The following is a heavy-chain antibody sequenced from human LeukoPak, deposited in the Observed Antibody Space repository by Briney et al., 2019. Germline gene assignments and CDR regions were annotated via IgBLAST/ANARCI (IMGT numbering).Heavy chain of an antibody. CDR2: INHSGST. V-gene: IGHV4-34*01. D-gene: IGHD2-15*01. Sequence: PSETLSLTCAVYGGSFSGYYWSWIRQPPEKGLEWIGEINHSGSTNYNPSLKSRVTISVDTSKNQFSLKLSSVTAADTAVYYCARGGNLDYWGQGTLVTVSS. J-gene: IGHJ4*02. CDR1: GGSFSGYY. CDR3: ARGGNLDY.